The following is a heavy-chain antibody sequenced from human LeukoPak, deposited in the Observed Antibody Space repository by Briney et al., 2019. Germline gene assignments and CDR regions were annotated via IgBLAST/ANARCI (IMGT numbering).Heavy chain of an antibody. CDR2: IKQDGSEK. CDR1: GFSFSSYW. D-gene: IGHD5-24*01. Sequence: GSLRLSCAASGFSFSSYWMNWVRQAPGKGLEWVANIKQDGSEKYYVDPVKGRFTISRDNAKNSLYLQMSSLRAEDTAVYYCGMAMDVWGRGTTVTVSS. V-gene: IGHV3-7*05. J-gene: IGHJ6*02. CDR3: GMAMDV.